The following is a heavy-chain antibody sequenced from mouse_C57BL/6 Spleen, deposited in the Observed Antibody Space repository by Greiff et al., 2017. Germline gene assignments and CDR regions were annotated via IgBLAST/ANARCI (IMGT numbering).Heavy chain of an antibody. V-gene: IGHV5-16*01. CDR2: INYDGSST. CDR1: GFTFSDYY. CDR3: ARGGRGYPHYYAMDY. D-gene: IGHD2-2*01. Sequence: EVNVVESEGGLVQPGSSMKLSCTASGFTFSDYYMAWVRQVPEKGLEWVANINYDGSSTYYLDSLKSRFIISRDNAKNILYLQMSSLKSEDTATYYCARGGRGYPHYYAMDYWGQGTSVTVSS. J-gene: IGHJ4*01.